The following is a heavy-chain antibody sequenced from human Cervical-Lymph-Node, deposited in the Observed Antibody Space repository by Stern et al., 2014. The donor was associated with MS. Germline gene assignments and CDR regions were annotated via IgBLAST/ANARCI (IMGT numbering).Heavy chain of an antibody. D-gene: IGHD6-6*01. CDR3: ARGLVVSSSLWFDP. Sequence: VQLVQSGAEVKKPGASVKVSCKASGYTFINYDINWVRQAPGRGLEWIGWMNPNIGSTGYAQEFQGSVTTTTNTSINTVYIETSSLTSGDTAVYCCARGLVVSSSLWFDPWGQGTLVTVSS. V-gene: IGHV1-8*01. J-gene: IGHJ5*02. CDR1: GYTFINYD. CDR2: MNPNIGST.